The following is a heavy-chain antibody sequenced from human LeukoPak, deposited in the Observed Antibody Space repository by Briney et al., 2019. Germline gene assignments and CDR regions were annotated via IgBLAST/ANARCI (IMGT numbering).Heavy chain of an antibody. CDR3: AKKGYAGQGTYSYYFDY. D-gene: IGHD3-10*01. Sequence: PGGSLTLSCAPSGFIFGSFSMNCVRQPPGEGLGWVSTISTSGAATYYADSVKGRFTISRDNSKNTLYLQMNSLRADDTAVYYCAKKGYAGQGTYSYYFDYWGQGTLVTVSS. V-gene: IGHV3-23*01. CDR1: GFIFGSFS. J-gene: IGHJ4*02. CDR2: ISTSGAAT.